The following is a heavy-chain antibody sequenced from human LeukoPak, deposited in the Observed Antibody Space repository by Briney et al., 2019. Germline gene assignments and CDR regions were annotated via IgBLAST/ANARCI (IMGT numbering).Heavy chain of an antibody. CDR1: GFTFSSYG. D-gene: IGHD4-17*01. Sequence: AGGSLRLSCAGSGFTFSSYGMSWVRQAPGKGLEWVSGISGGGGSTYYADSVKGRFTISRDNAQKSVYLQMNSLRVEDTAVYYCARDYPLAYGVAGEASSDYWGQGTLVTVSS. CDR2: ISGGGGST. J-gene: IGHJ4*02. V-gene: IGHV3-23*01. CDR3: ARDYPLAYGVAGEASSDY.